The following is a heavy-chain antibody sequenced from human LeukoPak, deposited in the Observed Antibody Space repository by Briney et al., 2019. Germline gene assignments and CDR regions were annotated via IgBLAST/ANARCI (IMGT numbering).Heavy chain of an antibody. D-gene: IGHD4-17*01. Sequence: GGSLRLSCAASGFTFSSYAMHWVRQAPGKGLEWVAVISYDGSNKYYADSVKGRFTISRDNAKNSLYLQMNSLRAEDTAVYYCARVAYDDYGAFDIWGQGTMVTVSS. CDR2: ISYDGSNK. CDR1: GFTFSSYA. J-gene: IGHJ3*02. CDR3: ARVAYDDYGAFDI. V-gene: IGHV3-30-3*01.